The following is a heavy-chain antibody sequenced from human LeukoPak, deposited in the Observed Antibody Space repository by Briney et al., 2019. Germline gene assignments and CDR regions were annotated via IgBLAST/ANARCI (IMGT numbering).Heavy chain of an antibody. CDR1: GGTFSSYA. CDR2: IIPIFGTA. Sequence: ASVKVSCKASGGTFSSYAISWVRQAPGQGLEWMGGIIPIFGTANYAQKFQGRVTITADEFTSTAYMELSSLRSEDTAVYYCARDADYSYYYYMDVWGKGTTVTVSS. CDR3: ARDADYSYYYYMDV. D-gene: IGHD4-11*01. V-gene: IGHV1-69*13. J-gene: IGHJ6*03.